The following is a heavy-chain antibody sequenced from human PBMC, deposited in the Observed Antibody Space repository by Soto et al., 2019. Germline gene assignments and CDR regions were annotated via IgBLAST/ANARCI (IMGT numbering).Heavy chain of an antibody. Sequence: PGASLRLSCAASGFTFSSYSMNWVRQAPGKGLEWVSSISSSSSYIYYADSVKGRFTISRDNAKNSLYLQMNSLRAEDTAVYYCAREDRSYYYYYGMDVWGQGTTVTVSS. D-gene: IGHD1-26*01. CDR2: ISSSSSYI. CDR1: GFTFSSYS. V-gene: IGHV3-21*01. CDR3: AREDRSYYYYYGMDV. J-gene: IGHJ6*02.